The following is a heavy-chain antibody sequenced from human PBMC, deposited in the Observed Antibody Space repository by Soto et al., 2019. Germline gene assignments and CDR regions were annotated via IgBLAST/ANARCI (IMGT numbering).Heavy chain of an antibody. CDR1: GFTFSSYS. D-gene: IGHD1-1*01. J-gene: IGHJ6*02. V-gene: IGHV3-30*18. CDR3: AKDFGGGTYYYGMAV. CDR2: ILYDGSNK. Sequence: GGSLRLSCAASGFTFSSYSMNWVRQAPGKGLEWVAVILYDGSNKYYADSVKGRFTISRDNSKNTLYLQMNSLRAEDTAVYYCAKDFGGGTYYYGMAVWGQGTTVTVSS.